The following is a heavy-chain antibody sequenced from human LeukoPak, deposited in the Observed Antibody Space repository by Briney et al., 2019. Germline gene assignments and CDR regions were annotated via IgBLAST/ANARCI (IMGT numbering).Heavy chain of an antibody. CDR3: ARRPMVRGADYFDY. Sequence: SVKVSCKASGGTFSSYAISWVRQAPGQGLEWMGGIIPIFGTANYAQKFQGRVTITADESASTAYMELSSLRSEDTAVYYCARRPMVRGADYFDYWGQGTLVTVSS. D-gene: IGHD3-10*01. CDR2: IIPIFGTA. CDR1: GGTFSSYA. V-gene: IGHV1-69*01. J-gene: IGHJ4*02.